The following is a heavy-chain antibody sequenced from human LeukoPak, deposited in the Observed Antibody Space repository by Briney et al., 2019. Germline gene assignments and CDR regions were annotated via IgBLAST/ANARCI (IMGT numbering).Heavy chain of an antibody. CDR1: GFTFSSYG. CDR2: IRYDGSNK. J-gene: IGHJ4*02. CDR3: AKSFWTGTTGGCINY. D-gene: IGHD3/OR15-3a*01. Sequence: GGSLRLSCAASGFTFSSYGMHWVRQAPGKGLEWVAFIRYDGSNKYYADSVKGRFTISRDNSKNILYVQMNSLRVEDTALYYCAKSFWTGTTGGCINYWGQGTLVTVSS. V-gene: IGHV3-30*02.